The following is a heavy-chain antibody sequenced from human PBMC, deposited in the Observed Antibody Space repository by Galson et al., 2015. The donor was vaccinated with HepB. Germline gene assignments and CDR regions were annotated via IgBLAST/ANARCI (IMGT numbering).Heavy chain of an antibody. CDR1: GFTFTSSA. CDR2: IVVGSGNT. V-gene: IGHV1-58*02. CDR3: AAARYDSSGYYYDQVAFDI. Sequence: SVKVSCKASGFTFTSSAMQWVRQARGQRLEWIGWIVVGSGNTNYAQKFQERVTITRDMSTSTAYMELSSLRSEDTALYYCAAARYDSSGYYYDQVAFDIWGQGTMVTVSS. J-gene: IGHJ3*02. D-gene: IGHD3-22*01.